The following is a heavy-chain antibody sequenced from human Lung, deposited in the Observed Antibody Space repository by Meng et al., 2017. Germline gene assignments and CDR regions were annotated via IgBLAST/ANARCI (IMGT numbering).Heavy chain of an antibody. J-gene: IGHJ4*02. CDR3: ARGPTTMAHDFDY. CDR2: INHGGST. Sequence: QVQLQEWGAGLLKPSEALSPTCVVSGGSFSDYYWSWIRQPPGKGLGWIGEINHGGSTNYNPSLESRATISVDTSQNNLSLKLSSVTAADSAVYYCARGPTTMAHDFDYWGQGTLVTVSS. CDR1: GGSFSDYY. V-gene: IGHV4-34*01. D-gene: IGHD4-11*01.